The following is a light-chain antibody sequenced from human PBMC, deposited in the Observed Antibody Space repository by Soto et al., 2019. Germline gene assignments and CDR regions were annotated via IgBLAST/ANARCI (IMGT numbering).Light chain of an antibody. Sequence: QSVLTQPPSVSGAPGQRVTISCTGTSSNIGAGFDVHWYQHLPGTAPKLLIYGNSNRPSVVPDRFSGSKSGTSASLAITGLQAEDEADYSCQSYDSSLSGFVFGTGTKLTVL. CDR2: GNS. J-gene: IGLJ1*01. CDR3: QSYDSSLSGFV. CDR1: SSNIGAGFD. V-gene: IGLV1-40*01.